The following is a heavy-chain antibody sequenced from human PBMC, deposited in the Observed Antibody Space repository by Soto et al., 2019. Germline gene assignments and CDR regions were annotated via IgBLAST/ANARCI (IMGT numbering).Heavy chain of an antibody. CDR2: ISWDGGST. Sequence: GGSLRLSCAASGFTFDDYTMHWVRQAPGKGLEWVSLISWDGGSTYYADSVKGRFTISRDNSKNSLYLQMNSLRTEDTALYYCAKDGEYCSSTSCRNYFDYWGQGTLVTVSS. J-gene: IGHJ4*02. CDR1: GFTFDDYT. V-gene: IGHV3-43*01. D-gene: IGHD2-2*01. CDR3: AKDGEYCSSTSCRNYFDY.